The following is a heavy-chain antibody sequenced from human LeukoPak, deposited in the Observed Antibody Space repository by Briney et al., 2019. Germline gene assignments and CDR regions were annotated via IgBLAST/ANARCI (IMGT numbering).Heavy chain of an antibody. Sequence: ASVKVSCKASGYTFSNYYIHWVRQAPGQGLEWMGIINPNSGGTNYAQKFQGRVTMTRDTSISTAYMELSRLRSDDTAVYYCARAPYDYVWGSYRRGFDYWGQGTLVTVSS. J-gene: IGHJ4*02. CDR2: INPNSGGT. V-gene: IGHV1-2*02. CDR1: GYTFSNYY. D-gene: IGHD3-16*02. CDR3: ARAPYDYVWGSYRRGFDY.